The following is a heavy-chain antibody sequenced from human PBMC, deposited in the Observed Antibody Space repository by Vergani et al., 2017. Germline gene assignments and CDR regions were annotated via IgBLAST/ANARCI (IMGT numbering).Heavy chain of an antibody. Sequence: QVQLVQSGAEVKKPGSSVKVSCKASGGTFSSYAISWVRQAPGQGLEWMGGIIPIFGTANYAQKFQGRVTITADESTSTAYMELSSLRSEDTAVYYCAKLWVFLVITPGSHMDVWGKGTTVTVSS. J-gene: IGHJ6*03. CDR1: GGTFSSYA. CDR2: IIPIFGTA. D-gene: IGHD3-22*01. CDR3: AKLWVFLVITPGSHMDV. V-gene: IGHV1-69*01.